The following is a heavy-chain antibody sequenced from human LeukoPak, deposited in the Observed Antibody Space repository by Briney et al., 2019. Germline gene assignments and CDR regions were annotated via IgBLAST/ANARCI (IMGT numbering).Heavy chain of an antibody. J-gene: IGHJ5*02. Sequence: PSETLSLTCTVSGGSISSYYWSWIRQPPGKGLEWIGYIYYSGSTNYNPSLKSRVTISVDTSKNQFSPKLSSVTAADTAVYYCARQLRDWFDPWGQGTLVTVSS. CDR3: ARQLRDWFDP. CDR2: IYYSGST. V-gene: IGHV4-59*08. D-gene: IGHD4-17*01. CDR1: GGSISSYY.